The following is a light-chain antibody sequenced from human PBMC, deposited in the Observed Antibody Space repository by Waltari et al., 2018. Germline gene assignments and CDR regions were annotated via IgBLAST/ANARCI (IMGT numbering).Light chain of an antibody. CDR1: SSAVGGDNY. Sequence: QFALTQPASVSGSPGQSITISCTGTSSAVGGDNYVSWYQQHPGKTPKLMIYDVSNRPSGVSNRFSGSKSGNTASLTISGLQAEDEADYYCSSYTSSSTVVFGGGTKLTVL. CDR3: SSYTSSSTVV. J-gene: IGLJ2*01. CDR2: DVS. V-gene: IGLV2-14*01.